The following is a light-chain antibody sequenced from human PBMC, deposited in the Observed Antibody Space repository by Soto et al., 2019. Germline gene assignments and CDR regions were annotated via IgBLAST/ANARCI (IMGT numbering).Light chain of an antibody. CDR3: SSYADTNSFVL. Sequence: QSALTQPPSASGSPGQSVTISCTGTSSDVGGYKYVSWYQQYPGKAPKLIIYEVTKWPSGVPDRFSGSQSGNAASLTVSGLQAEDEADYYCSSYADTNSFVLFGGGTKLTVL. CDR2: EVT. J-gene: IGLJ2*01. V-gene: IGLV2-8*01. CDR1: SSDVGGYKY.